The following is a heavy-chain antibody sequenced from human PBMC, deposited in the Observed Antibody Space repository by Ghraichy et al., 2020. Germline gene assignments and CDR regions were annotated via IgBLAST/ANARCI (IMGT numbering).Heavy chain of an antibody. CDR2: IKQDGSEK. Sequence: GGSLRISCAASGFTFTSFWMSWVRQAPGKGLEWVANIKQDGSEKYYVDSVKGRFTISRDNAKNSVYLQMNSLRAEDTAVYYCARVSTGSSGWYPEYFQHWGQGTLVTVSS. V-gene: IGHV3-7*01. D-gene: IGHD6-19*01. J-gene: IGHJ1*01. CDR1: GFTFTSFW. CDR3: ARVSTGSSGWYPEYFQH.